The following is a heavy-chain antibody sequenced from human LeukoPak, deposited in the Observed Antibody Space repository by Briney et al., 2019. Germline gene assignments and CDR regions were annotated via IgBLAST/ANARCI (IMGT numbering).Heavy chain of an antibody. V-gene: IGHV3-21*01. D-gene: IGHD3-3*01. CDR1: GFTFSSYS. J-gene: IGHJ6*02. CDR3: ARDSYYDFWSGYYTDLYGMDV. CDR2: ISSSSSYI. Sequence: GGSLRLSCAASGFTFSSYSMNWVRQAPGKGLEWVSSISSSSSYIYYADSVKGRFTISRDNAKNSLYPQMNSLRAEDTAVYYCARDSYYDFWSGYYTDLYGMDVWGQGTTVTVSS.